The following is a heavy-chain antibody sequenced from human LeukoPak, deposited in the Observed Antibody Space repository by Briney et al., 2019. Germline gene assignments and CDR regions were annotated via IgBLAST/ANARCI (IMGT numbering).Heavy chain of an antibody. CDR1: GGSISSSSYY. V-gene: IGHV4-39*01. J-gene: IGHJ3*02. CDR2: IYYSGST. D-gene: IGHD2-21*02. Sequence: SETLSFTCTVSGGSISSSSYYWGWIRQPPGKGLEWIGSIYYSGSTYYNPSLKSRVTISVDTSKNQFSLKLSSVTAADTAVYYCARGCGGDCYSQADDAFDIWGQGTMVTVSS. CDR3: ARGCGGDCYSQADDAFDI.